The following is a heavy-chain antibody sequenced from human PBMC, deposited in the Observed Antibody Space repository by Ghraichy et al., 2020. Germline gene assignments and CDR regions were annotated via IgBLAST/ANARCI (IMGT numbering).Heavy chain of an antibody. D-gene: IGHD1/OR15-1a*01. CDR3: ARHCGTTWVARNPYYFDY. CDR2: GWDGGNP. J-gene: IGHJ4*02. V-gene: IGHV4-39*01. Sequence: WGGVGGRAGGGGGGRGSGWDGGNPCYNPSLKSRVTISVDTAKNQFSRNLSSVTATDTAVYYCARHCGTTWVARNPYYFDYWGQGTLVTVSP.